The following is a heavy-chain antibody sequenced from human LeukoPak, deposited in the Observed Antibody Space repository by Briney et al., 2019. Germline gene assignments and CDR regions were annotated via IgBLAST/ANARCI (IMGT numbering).Heavy chain of an antibody. J-gene: IGHJ2*01. Sequence: SETLSLTCTVSGGSISNYYWSWIRQPPGKGMEWIGYIYYSGSTSYNPSLKSRVTISVDTSKNQFSLKLSSVTAADTAVYYGARGHWYFDLWGRGPLVTVSS. CDR1: GGSISNYY. V-gene: IGHV4-59*08. CDR2: IYYSGST. CDR3: ARGHWYFDL.